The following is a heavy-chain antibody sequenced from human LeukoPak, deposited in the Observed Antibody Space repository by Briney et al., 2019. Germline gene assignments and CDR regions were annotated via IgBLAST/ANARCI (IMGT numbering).Heavy chain of an antibody. CDR2: ISASGGDT. Sequence: QSGGSLRLSCAASGFGFSTYSFSWVRQAPGKGLEWVSGISASGGDTFYADSVKGRFTISRDNSKNTLSLQMNSLRVEDTAIYYCAKDVRRCNGGCTWGQGTLVTVSS. J-gene: IGHJ5*02. CDR3: AKDVRRCNGGCT. V-gene: IGHV3-23*01. D-gene: IGHD2-15*01. CDR1: GFGFSTYS.